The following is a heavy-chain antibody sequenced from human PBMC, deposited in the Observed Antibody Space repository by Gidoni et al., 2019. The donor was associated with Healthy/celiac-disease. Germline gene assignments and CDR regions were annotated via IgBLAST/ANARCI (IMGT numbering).Heavy chain of an antibody. CDR1: GGSFSGYY. CDR3: ARGLPQWLVPLHWFDP. D-gene: IGHD6-19*01. V-gene: IGHV4-34*01. CDR2: INHSGST. J-gene: IGHJ5*02. Sequence: QVQLQQWGAGLLKPSETLSLTCAVYGGSFSGYYWSWIRQPPGKGLEWIGEINHSGSTNYNPALKSRVTISVDTSKNQFSLKLSSVTAADTAVYYCARGLPQWLVPLHWFDPWGQGTLVTVSS.